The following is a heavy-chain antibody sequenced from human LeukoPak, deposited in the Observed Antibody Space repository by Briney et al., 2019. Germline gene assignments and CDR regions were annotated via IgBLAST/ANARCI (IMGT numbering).Heavy chain of an antibody. CDR2: INPNSGGT. D-gene: IGHD3-22*01. CDR3: ARVVVISYNWFDP. Sequence: ASVKVSCKASGYTFTGYYMHWVRQAPGRGLEWMGWINPNSGGTNYAQKFQGRVTMTRDTSISTAYMELSRLRSDDTAVNYCARVVVISYNWFDPWGQGTLVTVSS. CDR1: GYTFTGYY. J-gene: IGHJ5*02. V-gene: IGHV1-2*02.